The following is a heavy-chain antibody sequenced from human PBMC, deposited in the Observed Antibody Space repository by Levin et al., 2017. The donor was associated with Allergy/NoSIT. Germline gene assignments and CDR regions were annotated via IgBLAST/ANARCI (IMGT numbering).Heavy chain of an antibody. V-gene: IGHV4-4*02. Sequence: SQTLSLTCAVSGGSIRTANWWSWIRQPPGKGLEWIGEIYRSGDTNHNPSLRSRVTMSVDKSKNHLSLKLSSVTAADTAVYYCATVEGLFCSGVSCSYSFHYWGQGALVTVSS. CDR1: GGSIRTANW. CDR3: ATVEGLFCSGVSCSYSFHY. CDR2: IYRSGDT. J-gene: IGHJ4*02. D-gene: IGHD3-9*01.